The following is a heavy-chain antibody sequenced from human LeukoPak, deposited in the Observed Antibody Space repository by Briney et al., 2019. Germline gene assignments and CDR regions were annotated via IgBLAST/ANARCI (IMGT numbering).Heavy chain of an antibody. D-gene: IGHD5/OR15-5a*01. J-gene: IGHJ1*01. Sequence: PSETLSLTCTVSGDSISSYFWTWIRQPPGKRLEWIGYIHYSGSTHYNPSLKSRVTISVDTSKNQFSLKLSSVTAADTAAYYCARLSSRASLRYLQHWGQGTLVTVSS. CDR3: ARLSSRASLRYLQH. CDR1: GDSISSYF. CDR2: IHYSGST. V-gene: IGHV4-59*01.